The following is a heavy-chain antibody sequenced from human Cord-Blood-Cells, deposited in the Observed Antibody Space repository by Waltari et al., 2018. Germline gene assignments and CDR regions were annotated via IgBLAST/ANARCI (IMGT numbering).Heavy chain of an antibody. CDR1: GFTFSSYA. CDR3: AKVGGVPAAILIHFDY. Sequence: EVQLLESGGGLVQPGGSLRHSCAASGFTFSSYAMSGVRQAPGKGLEWFSAISGIGGSTYYADSVKGRFTISRDNSKNTLYLQMNSLRAEDTAVYYCAKVGGVPAAILIHFDYWGQGTLVTVSS. V-gene: IGHV3-23*01. J-gene: IGHJ4*02. D-gene: IGHD2-2*02. CDR2: ISGIGGST.